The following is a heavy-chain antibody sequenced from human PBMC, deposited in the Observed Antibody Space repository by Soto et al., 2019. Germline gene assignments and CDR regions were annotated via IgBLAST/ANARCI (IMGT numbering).Heavy chain of an antibody. J-gene: IGHJ4*02. CDR2: IVVGSGNT. CDR1: GFPFTSSA. Sequence: ALVKVSCKFSGFPFTSSAVQWVRQARGQRLEWIGWIVVGSGNTNYAQKFQERVTIPRDMSTSTAYMELSSLRSEDTAVYYCAAPKEVALDYWGKGPLVTVSS. V-gene: IGHV1-58*01. CDR3: AAPKEVALDY.